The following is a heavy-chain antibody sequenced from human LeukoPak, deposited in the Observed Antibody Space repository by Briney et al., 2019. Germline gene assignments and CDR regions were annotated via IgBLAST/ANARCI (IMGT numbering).Heavy chain of an antibody. V-gene: IGHV3-23*01. J-gene: IGHJ4*02. D-gene: IGHD3-22*01. CDR1: GFTFSSYW. Sequence: GGSLRLSCAASGFTFSSYWMSWVRQAPGKGLEWVSAISGSGGSTYYADSVKGRFTISRDNSKNTLYLQMSSLRAEDTAVYYCAKDSSGFSTGDFDYWGQGTLVTVSS. CDR2: ISGSGGST. CDR3: AKDSSGFSTGDFDY.